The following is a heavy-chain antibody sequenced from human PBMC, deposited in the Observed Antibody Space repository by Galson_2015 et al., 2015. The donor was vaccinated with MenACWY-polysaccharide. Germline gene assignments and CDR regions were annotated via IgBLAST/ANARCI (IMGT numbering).Heavy chain of an antibody. CDR1: GFTFSSSG. CDR3: ARDPERGDGYVLDY. Sequence: FLRLCCAASGFTFSSSGLHWVRQGGGMGLVWVEHISRDGSSTSYADSVKGRFTISRDNAKNMLYLQMNSLRAEDTAVYYCARDPERGDGYVLDYWGQGTLVTVSS. CDR2: ISRDGSST. V-gene: IGHV3-74*01. J-gene: IGHJ4*02. D-gene: IGHD5-24*01.